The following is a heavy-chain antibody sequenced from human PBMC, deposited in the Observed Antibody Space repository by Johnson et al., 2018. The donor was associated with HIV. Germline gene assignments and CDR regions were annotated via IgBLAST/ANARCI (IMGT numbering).Heavy chain of an antibody. D-gene: IGHD3-22*01. J-gene: IGHJ3*02. V-gene: IGHV3-66*01. CDR2: IYTGGST. Sequence: VQLVESGGGLVQPGGSLRLSCAASGFTFSSYAMSWVRQAPGKGLEWVSLIYTGGSTYYADSVKGRFTIPRDNSKNTLYLQMNSLRVEDTAVYYWARGRPHDDNGYYYVPDAFDIWGQGTMVTVSS. CDR3: ARGRPHDDNGYYYVPDAFDI. CDR1: GFTFSSYA.